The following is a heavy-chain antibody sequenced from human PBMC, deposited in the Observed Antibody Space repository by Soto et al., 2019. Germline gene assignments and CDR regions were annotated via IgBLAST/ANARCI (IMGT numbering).Heavy chain of an antibody. CDR3: AGLVVPAAMGFDP. CDR2: IIPIFGTA. J-gene: IGHJ5*02. CDR1: GGTFSSYA. V-gene: IGHV1-69*13. D-gene: IGHD2-2*01. Sequence: SVKVSCKASGGTFSSYAISWVRQAPGQGLEWMGGIIPIFGTANYAQKFQGRVTITADESTSTAYMELSSLRSEDTAVYYCAGLVVPAAMGFDPWGQGTLVTVSS.